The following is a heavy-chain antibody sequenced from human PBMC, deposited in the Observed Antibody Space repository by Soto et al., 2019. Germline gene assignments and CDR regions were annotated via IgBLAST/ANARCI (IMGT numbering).Heavy chain of an antibody. CDR1: GFTFSNYA. Sequence: EVQLLESGGGLVQPGGSLRLSYAASGFTFSNYAMSWVRQAPGKGLEWVSAISGSGTITYYADSVKGRFTNSSDNSKNTLYLQMNSLRAEATAVYFCAKDRAGIQTSGRFEPWGQGTLVTVSS. J-gene: IGHJ5*02. D-gene: IGHD6-25*01. V-gene: IGHV3-23*01. CDR2: ISGSGTIT. CDR3: AKDRAGIQTSGRFEP.